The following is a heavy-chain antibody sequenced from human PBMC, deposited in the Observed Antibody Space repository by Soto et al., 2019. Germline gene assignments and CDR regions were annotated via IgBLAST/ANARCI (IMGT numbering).Heavy chain of an antibody. CDR2: VTGDGTTT. Sequence: LGLSCAVSGLTFSNFWMHWVRQAPGKGLVWVSRVTGDGTTTDYADSVKGRFTISRDNAKNTVFLQMNSLRAEDTAVYYCATLNSFGSDFWGHGTLVTVSS. CDR1: GLTFSNFW. CDR3: ATLNSFGSDF. V-gene: IGHV3-74*01. D-gene: IGHD3-3*01. J-gene: IGHJ4*01.